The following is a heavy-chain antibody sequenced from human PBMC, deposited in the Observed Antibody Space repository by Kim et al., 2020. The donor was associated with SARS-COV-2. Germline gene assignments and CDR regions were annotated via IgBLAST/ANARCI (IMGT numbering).Heavy chain of an antibody. J-gene: IGHJ5*02. CDR3: ARSRGIAVAGITWFDP. V-gene: IGHV4-39*01. Sequence: IRSAVTISVDKSKNQFSLKLSSVTAADTAVYYCARSRGIAVAGITWFDPWGQGTLVTVSS. D-gene: IGHD6-19*01.